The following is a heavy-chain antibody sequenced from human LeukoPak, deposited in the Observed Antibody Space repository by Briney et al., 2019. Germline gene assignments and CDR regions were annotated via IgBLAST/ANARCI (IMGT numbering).Heavy chain of an antibody. D-gene: IGHD4-11*01. CDR1: GFTFSSYE. CDR2: IKQDGSEK. CDR3: ASTDYSNYFLDY. V-gene: IGHV3-7*01. J-gene: IGHJ4*02. Sequence: PGGSLRLSCAASGFTFSSYEMNWVRQAPGKGLEWVANIKQDGSEKDYVDSVKGRFTISRDNAKNSLYLQMNSLRAEDTAVYYCASTDYSNYFLDYWGQGTLVTVSS.